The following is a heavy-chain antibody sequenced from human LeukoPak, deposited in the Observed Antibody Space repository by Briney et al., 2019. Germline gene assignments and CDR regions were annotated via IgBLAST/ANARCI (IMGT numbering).Heavy chain of an antibody. CDR1: GGSISSYY. D-gene: IGHD3-10*01. CDR3: ARAGSGLWFGEFDAFDI. V-gene: IGHV4-59*01. Sequence: PSETLSLTCTVSGGSISSYYWSWIRQPPGKGLDWIGYIYYSGSTNYNPSLKSRVTISVDTSKNQFSLKLSSVTAADTAVYYCARAGSGLWFGEFDAFDIWGQGTMVTVSS. CDR2: IYYSGST. J-gene: IGHJ3*02.